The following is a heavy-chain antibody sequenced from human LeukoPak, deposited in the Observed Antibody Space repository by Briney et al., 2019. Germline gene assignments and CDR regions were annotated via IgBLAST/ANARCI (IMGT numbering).Heavy chain of an antibody. CDR1: GFTFSSYG. D-gene: IGHD4-17*01. CDR2: ISYDGSNK. Sequence: GGSLRLSCAASGFTFSSYGMHWVRQAPGKGLEWVAVISYDGSNKYYADSVKGRFTISRDNSNNTLFLQMTSLRAEDTAIYYCTKGRTTTVRFLIDFWGQGTLVTVSS. J-gene: IGHJ4*02. V-gene: IGHV3-30*18. CDR3: TKGRTTTVRFLIDF.